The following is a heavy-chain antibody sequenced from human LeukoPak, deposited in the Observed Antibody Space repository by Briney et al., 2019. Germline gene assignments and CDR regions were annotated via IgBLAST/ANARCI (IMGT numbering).Heavy chain of an antibody. D-gene: IGHD6-19*01. CDR1: GGTFSSYA. V-gene: IGHV1-69*04. CDR3: ARDLRTPNSSGWYPFCY. Sequence: GASVKVSCKASGGTFSSYAISWVRQAPGQGLEWMGRIIPILGIANYAQKFQGRVTITADKSTSTAYMELSSLRSEDTAVYYCARDLRTPNSSGWYPFCYWGQGTLVTVSS. CDR2: IIPILGIA. J-gene: IGHJ4*02.